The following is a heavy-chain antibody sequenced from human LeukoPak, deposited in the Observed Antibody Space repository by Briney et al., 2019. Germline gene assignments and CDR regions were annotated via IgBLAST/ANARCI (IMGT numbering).Heavy chain of an antibody. Sequence: SETLSLTCNVSGGSITTNSYYWNWIRQPPGRGLEWIGYMSYSGSTDYNPSLKSRVTIPVDTSKSQFSLQLSSVTAAGTALYYCARLGGGRGRAFDIWGQGRMVSVSS. CDR3: ARLGGGRGRAFDI. V-gene: IGHV4-61*01. D-gene: IGHD2-15*01. CDR2: MSYSGST. J-gene: IGHJ3*02. CDR1: GGSITTNSYY.